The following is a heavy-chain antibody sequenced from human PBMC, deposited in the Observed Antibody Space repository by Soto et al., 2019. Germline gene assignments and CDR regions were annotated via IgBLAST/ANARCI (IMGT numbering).Heavy chain of an antibody. CDR3: ARQNFAANVPDF. V-gene: IGHV5-51*01. J-gene: IGHJ4*01. CDR1: VYNLNRYW. Sequence: PGESLKISCQGSVYNLNRYWIGWVRQVPGKGLEWMAIIFPGDSDTKYSPSFQGQVTISADKSINTAYLQWSSLKASDTAMYFCARQNFAANVPDFWGPGTLVTVSS. D-gene: IGHD2-15*01. CDR2: IFPGDSDT.